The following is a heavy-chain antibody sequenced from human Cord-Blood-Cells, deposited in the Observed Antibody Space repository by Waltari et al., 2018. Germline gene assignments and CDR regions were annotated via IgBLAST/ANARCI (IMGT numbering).Heavy chain of an antibody. V-gene: IGHV1-2*02. CDR1: GYTFTGYY. CDR2: SNPNSGDT. Sequence: QVQLVQSGAEVKKPGASVKVSCKASGYTFTGYYMHWVRQAPGQGLEWMGWSNPNSGDTNYARKFQGRVTMTRDTSISTAYMELSRLRSDDTAVYYCARSDTMVRGVTLNNWFDPWGQGTLVTVSS. CDR3: ARSDTMVRGVTLNNWFDP. D-gene: IGHD3-10*01. J-gene: IGHJ5*02.